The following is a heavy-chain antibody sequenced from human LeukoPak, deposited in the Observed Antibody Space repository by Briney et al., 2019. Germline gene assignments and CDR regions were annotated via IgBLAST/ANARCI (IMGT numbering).Heavy chain of an antibody. CDR1: GFTFNRNA. CDR3: AKDHCSSTSCYPYYYYYYMDV. J-gene: IGHJ6*03. V-gene: IGHV3-23*01. D-gene: IGHD2-2*01. CDR2: ISGSGGST. Sequence: GGSLRLSCAASGFTFNRNAISWVRQAPGKGLEWVSAISGSGGSTYYADSVKGRFTISRDNSKNTLYLQMNSLRAEDMAVYYCAKDHCSSTSCYPYYYYYYMDVWGKGTTVTVSS.